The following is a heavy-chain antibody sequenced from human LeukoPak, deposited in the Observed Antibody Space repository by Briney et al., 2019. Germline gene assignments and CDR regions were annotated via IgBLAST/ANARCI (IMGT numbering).Heavy chain of an antibody. Sequence: GGFLRLSCAASGFTFSSYAMHWVRQAPGKGLEWVAVISYDGSNKYYADSVKGRFTISRDNSKNTLYLQMNSLRAEDTAVYYCARDSTYCSSTSCYIGGLFSGIDYWGQGTLVTVSS. CDR1: GFTFSSYA. D-gene: IGHD2-2*02. V-gene: IGHV3-30*01. J-gene: IGHJ4*02. CDR3: ARDSTYCSSTSCYIGGLFSGIDY. CDR2: ISYDGSNK.